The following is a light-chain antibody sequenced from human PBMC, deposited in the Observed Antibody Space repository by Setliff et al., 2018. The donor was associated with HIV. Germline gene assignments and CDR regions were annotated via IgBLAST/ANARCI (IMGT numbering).Light chain of an antibody. CDR3: SAYTGSSTLI. Sequence: QSVLTQPASVSGSPGQSITISCTGTSNDIGGYNYVSWYQQHPSKAPKLMIYEVSNRPSGISNRFYGSKSGSTASLTISGLQAEDEADYYCSAYTGSSTLIFGGGTKVTVL. CDR2: EVS. J-gene: IGLJ2*01. V-gene: IGLV2-14*01. CDR1: SNDIGGYNY.